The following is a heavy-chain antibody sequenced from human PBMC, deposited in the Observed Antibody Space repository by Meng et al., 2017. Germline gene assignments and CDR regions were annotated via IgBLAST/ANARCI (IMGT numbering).Heavy chain of an antibody. D-gene: IGHD3-10*01. CDR3: AREGVLLWFGEGGNWFDP. J-gene: IGHJ5*02. V-gene: IGHV3-23*01. CDR2: ISGSGGST. CDR1: GFTFSSYA. Sequence: GGSLRLSCAASGFTFSSYAMSWVRQAPGKGLEWVSAISGSGGSTYYADSVKGRFTISRDNSKNTLYLQMNSLRAEDTAVYYCAREGVLLWFGEGGNWFDPWGQGTLVTVSS.